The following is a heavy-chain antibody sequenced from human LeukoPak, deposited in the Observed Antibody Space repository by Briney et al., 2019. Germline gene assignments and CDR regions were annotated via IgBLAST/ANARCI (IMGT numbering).Heavy chain of an antibody. CDR1: GGSINSYY. D-gene: IGHD6-13*01. CDR2: IHTSGNT. CDR3: ASSIPKLAAAGTGLFDY. J-gene: IGHJ4*02. Sequence: SETLSLTCTVSGGSINSYYWTWIRQPAGKGLEWIGRIHTSGNTDYNPSLQSRITMSVDTSKNQFSLKLSSVTAADTAVYYCASSIPKLAAAGTGLFDYWGQGTLVTVSS. V-gene: IGHV4-4*07.